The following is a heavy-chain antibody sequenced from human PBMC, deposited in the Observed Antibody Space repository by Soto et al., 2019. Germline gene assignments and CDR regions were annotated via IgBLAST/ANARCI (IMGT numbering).Heavy chain of an antibody. CDR1: GYTFTSYG. CDR2: ISAYNGNT. Sequence: ASVKVSCQASGYTFTSYGISWVRQAPGKGHEWMGWISAYNGNTNYAQKLQGRVTMTTDTSTSTAYMELRSLRSDDTAVYYCARDPRDIVVVVAATGFHWFDPWGQGTLVTVSS. J-gene: IGHJ5*02. V-gene: IGHV1-18*01. CDR3: ARDPRDIVVVVAATGFHWFDP. D-gene: IGHD2-15*01.